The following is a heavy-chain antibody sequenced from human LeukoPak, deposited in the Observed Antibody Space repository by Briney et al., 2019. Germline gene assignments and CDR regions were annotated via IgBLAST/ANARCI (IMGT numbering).Heavy chain of an antibody. D-gene: IGHD1-1*01. CDR1: GYTFTSYG. V-gene: IGHV1-18*01. CDR2: ISAYNGNT. J-gene: IGHJ4*02. CDR3: ARSDNWNGEFDY. Sequence: ASVKVSCKASGYTFTSYGISWVRQAPGQGLEWMGWISAYNGNTNYAQKLQGRVTMTTDTSTSTACMELRSLRSDDTAVYYCARSDNWNGEFDYWGQGTLVTVSS.